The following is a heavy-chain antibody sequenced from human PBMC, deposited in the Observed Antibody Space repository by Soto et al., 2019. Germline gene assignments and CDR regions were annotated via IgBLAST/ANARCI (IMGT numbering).Heavy chain of an antibody. V-gene: IGHV1-3*01. Sequence: ASVKVSCKASGYTFTSYAMHWVRQAPGQRLEWMGWINAGNGNTKYSQKFQGRVTITRDTSASTAYMELSSLRSEDTAVYYCAKDTYYHDSSGFYVFDYWGQGTPVTVSS. CDR2: INAGNGNT. CDR1: GYTFTSYA. CDR3: AKDTYYHDSSGFYVFDY. J-gene: IGHJ4*02. D-gene: IGHD3-22*01.